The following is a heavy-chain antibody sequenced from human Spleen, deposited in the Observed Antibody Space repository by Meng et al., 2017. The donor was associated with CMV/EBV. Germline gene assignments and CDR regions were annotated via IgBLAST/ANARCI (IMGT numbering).Heavy chain of an antibody. Sequence: SPSSRDYPWGRIRQSPRKGLEWIGTIYYSGSTYYSRPLKSRVTISLDTSKNQFSMELRSVTAADTAVYYCTRVRGYCSGGTCYSDYWGQGTLVTVSS. CDR3: TRVRGYCSGGTCYSDY. CDR1: SPSSRDYP. CDR2: IYYSGST. J-gene: IGHJ4*02. V-gene: IGHV4-39*07. D-gene: IGHD2-15*01.